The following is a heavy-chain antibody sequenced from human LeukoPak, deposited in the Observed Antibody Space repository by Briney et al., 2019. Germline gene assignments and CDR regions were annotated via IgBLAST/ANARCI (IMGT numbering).Heavy chain of an antibody. V-gene: IGHV4-59*01. CDR1: GGSISSYY. J-gene: IGHJ4*02. CDR3: ATGKVEDKFDY. CDR2: IYYSGST. D-gene: IGHD2-15*01. Sequence: PSETLSLTCTVSGGSISSYYWSWIRQPPGKGLEWIGYIYYSGSTNYNPSLKSRVIISVDTSKNQFSLKLSSVTAADTAVYYCATGKVEDKFDYWGQGTLVTVSS.